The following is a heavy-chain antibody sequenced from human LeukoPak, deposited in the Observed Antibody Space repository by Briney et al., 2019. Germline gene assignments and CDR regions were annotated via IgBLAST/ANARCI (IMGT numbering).Heavy chain of an antibody. D-gene: IGHD6-19*01. CDR3: ARAAIAVAGTADAFDI. V-gene: IGHV6-1*01. CDR1: GDSVSSNSAA. J-gene: IGHJ3*02. CDR2: TYYRSKWYN. Sequence: SQTLSLTRAISGDSVSSNSAAWNWIRQSPSRGLEWLGRTYYRSKWYNDYAVSVKSRITINPDTSKNQFSLQLNPVTPEDTAVYYCARAAIAVAGTADAFDIWGQGTMVTVSS.